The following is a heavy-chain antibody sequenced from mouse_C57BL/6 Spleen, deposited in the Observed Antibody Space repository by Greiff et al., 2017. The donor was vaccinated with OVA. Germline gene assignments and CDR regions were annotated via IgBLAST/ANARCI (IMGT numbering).Heavy chain of an antibody. V-gene: IGHV5-9-1*02. CDR3: TRATYDYGYAMDY. CDR1: GFTFSSYA. Sequence: DVMLVESGEGLVKPGGSLKLSCAASGFTFSSYAMSWVRQTPEKRLEWVAYISSGGDYIYYADTVKGRFTISRDNARNTLYLQMSSLKSEDTAMYYCTRATYDYGYAMDYWGQGTSVTVSS. J-gene: IGHJ4*01. CDR2: ISSGGDYI. D-gene: IGHD2-4*01.